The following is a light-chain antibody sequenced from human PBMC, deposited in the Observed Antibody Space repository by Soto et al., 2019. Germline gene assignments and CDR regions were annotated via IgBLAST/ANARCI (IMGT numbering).Light chain of an antibody. CDR3: SSYTSSSTYV. Sequence: QSALTQPASVSGSPGQSITISCTGTSSDVGGYNYVSWYQQHPGKAPKLMIYDVSNRPSGVSNRFSGSKSGNTASLTISGPQAEDEADYYCSSYTSSSTYVFGTGTKLTVL. CDR2: DVS. V-gene: IGLV2-14*01. J-gene: IGLJ1*01. CDR1: SSDVGGYNY.